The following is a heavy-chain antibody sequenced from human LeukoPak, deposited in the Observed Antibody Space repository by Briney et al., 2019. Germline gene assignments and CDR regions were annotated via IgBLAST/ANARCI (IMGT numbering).Heavy chain of an antibody. CDR3: ARGTDPYYYVPAGY. V-gene: IGHV1-18*01. CDR1: GYTFTSYR. CDR2: ISAYNGNT. D-gene: IGHD3-10*02. J-gene: IGHJ4*02. Sequence: GASVKVSCKAFGYTFTSYRISWVRQAPGQGLEWMGWISAYNGNTNYAQKLQGRVTMTTDTSTSTAYMELRSLRSDDTAVYYCARGTDPYYYVPAGYWGQGTLVTVSS.